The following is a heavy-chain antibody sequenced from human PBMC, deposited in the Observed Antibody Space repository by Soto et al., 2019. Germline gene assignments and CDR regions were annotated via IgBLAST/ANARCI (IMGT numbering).Heavy chain of an antibody. D-gene: IGHD1-26*01. Sequence: QVQLVQSGAEVKKPGSSVKVSCKASGGTFSSYALSWVRQAPGQGLEWMGGIIPMSGATNYAQKCQGRVTFTADESTNTASLELTSLRSEDRAVYYCARGGPEYDYWGQGTLVTVSS. CDR2: IIPMSGAT. CDR1: GGTFSSYA. J-gene: IGHJ4*02. CDR3: ARGGPEYDY. V-gene: IGHV1-69*12.